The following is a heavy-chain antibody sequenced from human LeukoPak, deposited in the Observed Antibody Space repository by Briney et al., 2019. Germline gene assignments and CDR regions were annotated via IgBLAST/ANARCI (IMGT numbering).Heavy chain of an antibody. J-gene: IGHJ4*02. CDR3: AKYLNYYDSSGYYSNRDY. D-gene: IGHD3-22*01. CDR2: ISGSGGST. Sequence: GGSLRLSCAASGFTVSSNYMSWVRQAPGKGLEWVSAISGSGGSTYYAGSVKGRFTISRDNSKNTLYLQMNGLRAEDTAVYYCAKYLNYYDSSGYYSNRDYWGQGTLVTVSS. V-gene: IGHV3-23*01. CDR1: GFTVSSNY.